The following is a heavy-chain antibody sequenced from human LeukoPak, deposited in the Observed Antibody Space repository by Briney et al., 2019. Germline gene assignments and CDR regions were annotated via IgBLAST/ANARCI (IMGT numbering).Heavy chain of an antibody. CDR3: AKDLSPFGELLQNPYYYYYGMDV. CDR2: ISYDGSNK. V-gene: IGHV3-30*18. CDR1: GFTFSNAW. J-gene: IGHJ6*02. Sequence: GGSLRLSCAASGFTFSNAWMNWVRQAPGKGLEWVAVISYDGSNKYYADSVKGRFTISRDNSKNTLYLQMNSLRAEDTAVYYCAKDLSPFGELLQNPYYYYYGMDVWGQGTTVTVSS. D-gene: IGHD3-10*01.